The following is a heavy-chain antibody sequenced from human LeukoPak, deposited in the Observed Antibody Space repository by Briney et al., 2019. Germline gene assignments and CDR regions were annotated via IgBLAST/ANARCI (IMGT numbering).Heavy chain of an antibody. Sequence: ASVKVSCKASGYTFTGYYIHWVRQAPGQGLEWMGWIDPNSGGTNYAQKFHGRVTMTRDTSIRTVYMELSRLRSDDTAVYYCARSLWFGEYAFDIWGQGTMVTVSS. CDR1: GYTFTGYY. V-gene: IGHV1-2*02. J-gene: IGHJ3*02. CDR2: IDPNSGGT. CDR3: ARSLWFGEYAFDI. D-gene: IGHD3-10*01.